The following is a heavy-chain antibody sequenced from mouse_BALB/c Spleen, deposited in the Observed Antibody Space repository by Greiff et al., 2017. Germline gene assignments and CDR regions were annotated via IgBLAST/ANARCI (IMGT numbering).Heavy chain of an antibody. V-gene: IGHV14-3*02. Sequence: EVQLQQSGAELVKPGASVKLSCTASGFNIKDTYMHWVKQRPEQGLEWIGRIDPANGNTKYDPKFQGKATITADTSSNTAYLQLSSLTSEDTAVYYCARAHNYYGSSYWYFDVWGAGTTVTVSS. CDR1: GFNIKDTY. CDR2: IDPANGNT. CDR3: ARAHNYYGSSYWYFDV. J-gene: IGHJ1*01. D-gene: IGHD1-1*01.